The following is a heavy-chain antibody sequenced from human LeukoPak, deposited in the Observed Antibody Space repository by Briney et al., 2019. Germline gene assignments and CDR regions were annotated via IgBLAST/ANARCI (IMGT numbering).Heavy chain of an antibody. Sequence: GGSLRLSCAGSRFPFSSYAMSWVRQAPGKGLEWVSVISGSGDSTYYADSVKGRFTISRDNSKNTLYLQMNSLRAEDTAVYYCARDVYYYYDSSGYYTDYWGQGTLVTVSS. J-gene: IGHJ4*02. CDR2: ISGSGDST. CDR3: ARDVYYYYDSSGYYTDY. D-gene: IGHD3-22*01. CDR1: RFPFSSYA. V-gene: IGHV3-23*01.